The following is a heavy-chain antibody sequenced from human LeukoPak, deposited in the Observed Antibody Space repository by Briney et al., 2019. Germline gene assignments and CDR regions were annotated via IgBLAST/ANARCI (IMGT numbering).Heavy chain of an antibody. CDR3: ARGEKRENFDY. J-gene: IGHJ4*02. CDR1: GFTFSSYG. V-gene: IGHV3-30*03. CDR2: ISYDGSNK. D-gene: IGHD1-26*01. Sequence: GGSLRLSCAASGFTFSSYGMHWVRQAPGKGLEWVAVISYDGSNKYYADSVKGRFTISRDNSKNTLYLQMNSLRAEDTAVYYCARGEKRENFDYWGQGTLVTVSS.